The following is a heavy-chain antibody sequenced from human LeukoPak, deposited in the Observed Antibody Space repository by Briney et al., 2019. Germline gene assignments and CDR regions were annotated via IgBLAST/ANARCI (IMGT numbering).Heavy chain of an antibody. CDR3: ARISKRGGYDY. CDR1: GFTFSSYE. CDR2: ITVSGSTK. V-gene: IGHV3-48*03. D-gene: IGHD5-24*01. Sequence: GGSLRLSCAASGFTFSSYEMNWVRQAPGKGLEWVSYITVSGSTKYYTDSVKGRFTISRDNAKNSLYLLMNSLRAEDTAIYYCARISKRGGYDYWGQGTLVTVSP. J-gene: IGHJ4*02.